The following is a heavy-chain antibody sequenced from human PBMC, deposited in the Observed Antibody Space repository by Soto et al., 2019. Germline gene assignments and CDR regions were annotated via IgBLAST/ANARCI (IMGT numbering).Heavy chain of an antibody. V-gene: IGHV3-21*04. J-gene: IGHJ6*02. D-gene: IGHD2-2*01. CDR2: VSRSRSNT. CDR3: ARDTYHSYYYGIDV. CDR1: GFTFTRYS. Sequence: PGGSLRLSCAASGFTFTRYSMNWVRQAPGKGLLWVSRVSRSRSNTAYADSVKGRFTISRDNARNTLYLQMHSLRADDTAVYYCARDTYHSYYYGIDVWGQGTTVTVSS.